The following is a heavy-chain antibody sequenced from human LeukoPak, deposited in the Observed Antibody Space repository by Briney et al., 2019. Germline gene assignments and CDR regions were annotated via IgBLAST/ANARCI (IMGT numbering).Heavy chain of an antibody. Sequence: GASVKVSCKASGYTFTGYYMHWVRQAPGQGLEWMGWINPNSGGTNYAQKFQGRVTMNRDTSISTAYMELGRLRPDDTAVYYCPRGLTGTTEDYWGQGTLVTVSS. CDR1: GYTFTGYY. CDR2: INPNSGGT. V-gene: IGHV1-2*02. D-gene: IGHD1-7*01. J-gene: IGHJ4*02. CDR3: PRGLTGTTEDY.